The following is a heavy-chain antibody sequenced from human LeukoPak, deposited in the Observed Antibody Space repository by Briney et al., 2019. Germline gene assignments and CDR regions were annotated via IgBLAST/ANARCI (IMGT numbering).Heavy chain of an antibody. Sequence: GESLKISCKGSGYSVTSYWIGWVRQMPGKGLEWMGIIYPGDSDTRYSPSFQGQVTISADKSISTAYLQWSSLKASDTAMYYCARLGGGDSPDQYFQHWGQGTLVTVSS. CDR2: IYPGDSDT. CDR3: ARLGGGDSPDQYFQH. CDR1: GYSVTSYW. J-gene: IGHJ1*01. D-gene: IGHD2-21*02. V-gene: IGHV5-51*01.